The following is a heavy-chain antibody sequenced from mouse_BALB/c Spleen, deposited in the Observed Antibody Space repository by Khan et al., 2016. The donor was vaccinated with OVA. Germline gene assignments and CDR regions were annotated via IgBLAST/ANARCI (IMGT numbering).Heavy chain of an antibody. Sequence: EVQLQESGPSLVKPSQTLSLTCSVTGDSITSGYWNWIRKFPGNKLEYMGYIIYTGYTYYNPSLKSRISITRHTSKTQYYLQLNSVPEEDTATYYCARSTYRYAFVYWGQGTLVTVSA. CDR2: IIYTGYT. CDR1: GDSITSGY. J-gene: IGHJ3*01. CDR3: ARSTYRYAFVY. V-gene: IGHV3-8*02. D-gene: IGHD2-12*01.